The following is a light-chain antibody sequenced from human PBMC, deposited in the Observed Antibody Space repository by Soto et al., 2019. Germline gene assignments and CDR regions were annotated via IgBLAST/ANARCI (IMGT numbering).Light chain of an antibody. J-gene: IGKJ5*01. V-gene: IGKV3-15*01. CDR1: QSVSSN. CDR2: GAS. CDR3: QQYNNLIT. Sequence: IVMTQSPATLSVSPGERATLSCRASQSVSSNLAWYQQKPGQAPRLLIYGASTRATGIPARFSGSGSGTEFTLTISSLQSEDCAVYYCQQYNNLITFGQGTRLEIK.